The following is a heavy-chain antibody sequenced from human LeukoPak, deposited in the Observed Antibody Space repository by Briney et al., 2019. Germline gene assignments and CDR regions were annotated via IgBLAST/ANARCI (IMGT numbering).Heavy chain of an antibody. CDR3: ARDEGITIFGVDPTDYYMDV. D-gene: IGHD3-3*01. J-gene: IGHJ6*03. V-gene: IGHV3-48*01. CDR2: ISSSSSTI. CDR1: GFTFSSYW. Sequence: PGGSLRLSCAASGFTFSSYWMSWVRQAPGKGLEWVSYISSSSSTIYYADSVKGRFTISRDNAKNSLYLQMNSLRAEDTAVYYCARDEGITIFGVDPTDYYMDVWGKGTTVTVSS.